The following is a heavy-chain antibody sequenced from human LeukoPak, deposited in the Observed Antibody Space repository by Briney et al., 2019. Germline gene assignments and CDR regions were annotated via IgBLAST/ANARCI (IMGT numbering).Heavy chain of an antibody. CDR1: GFTFDDYA. CDR3: AKDYRYSSSWTTFDY. Sequence: QSGGSLRLSCAASGFTFDDYAMHWVRQAPGKGLEWVSGISWNSGSIGYADSVKGRFTISRDNAKNSLYLQMNSLRAEDTALYYCAKDYRYSSSWTTFDYWGQGTLVTVSS. V-gene: IGHV3-9*01. CDR2: ISWNSGSI. J-gene: IGHJ4*02. D-gene: IGHD6-13*01.